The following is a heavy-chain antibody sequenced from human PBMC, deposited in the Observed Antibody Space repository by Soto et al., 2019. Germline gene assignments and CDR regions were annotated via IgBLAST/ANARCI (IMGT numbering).Heavy chain of an antibody. Sequence: ASVKVSCKASAYSFTTYHIHWVRQAHGQGLEWMGLINPDAGATNYAQRFQGRLRLTRDTSTSTVYMELRSLRFDDTAVYYCARGDIVLVPASEGNWFDPWGQGTLVTVSS. D-gene: IGHD2-2*01. J-gene: IGHJ5*02. CDR1: AYSFTTYH. CDR3: ARGDIVLVPASEGNWFDP. V-gene: IGHV1-46*01. CDR2: INPDAGAT.